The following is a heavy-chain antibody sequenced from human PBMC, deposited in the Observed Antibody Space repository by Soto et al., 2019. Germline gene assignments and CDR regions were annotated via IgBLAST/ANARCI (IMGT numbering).Heavy chain of an antibody. V-gene: IGHV4-34*01. CDR2: MSHSGGT. CDR3: ARGCGRGSGSKTRYYFDY. CDR1: GGFVSSGSYY. Sequence: SETLSLTCAVYGGFVSSGSYYWSWIRQPPGKGLEWIGEMSHSGGTHFNPSLKSRVTISVDTSKNQFSLKLSSVTAADTAVYYCARGCGRGSGSKTRYYFDYWGQGTLVTVSS. J-gene: IGHJ4*02. D-gene: IGHD3-10*01.